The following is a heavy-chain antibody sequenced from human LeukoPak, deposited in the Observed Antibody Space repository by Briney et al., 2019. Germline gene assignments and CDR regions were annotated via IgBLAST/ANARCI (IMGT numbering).Heavy chain of an antibody. Sequence: GGSLRLSCAASGFTFSSYAMSWVRQAPGKGLEWVSAISGSGGSTYYADSVKGRFTISRDNSKNTLYLQMNSLRAEDTAVYYCAKGSPLYDILTSDALDIWGQGTMVTVSS. CDR2: ISGSGGST. V-gene: IGHV3-23*01. D-gene: IGHD3-9*01. J-gene: IGHJ3*02. CDR1: GFTFSSYA. CDR3: AKGSPLYDILTSDALDI.